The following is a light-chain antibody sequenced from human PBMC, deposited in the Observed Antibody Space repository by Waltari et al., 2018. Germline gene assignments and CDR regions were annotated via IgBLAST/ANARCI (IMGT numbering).Light chain of an antibody. CDR2: AAS. Sequence: DIQMTQSPSSVSASIGDRATISCRASQDVSTWVAWYQQKPGKAPNLLISAASSLQSGVPSRFSGSGSGTDFTLTISGLQPEDFTIYFCQQTDSFPLTFGGGTKVELK. J-gene: IGKJ4*01. CDR1: QDVSTW. CDR3: QQTDSFPLT. V-gene: IGKV1-12*01.